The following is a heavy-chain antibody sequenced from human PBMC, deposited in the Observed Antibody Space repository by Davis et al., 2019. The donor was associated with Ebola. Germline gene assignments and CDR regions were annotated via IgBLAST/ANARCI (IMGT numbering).Heavy chain of an antibody. CDR3: AKSGRSMGGTDY. J-gene: IGHJ4*02. D-gene: IGHD2/OR15-2a*01. Sequence: GGSLRLSCAASGFTFSSYAMSWIRQAPGKGLEWVPAISGSGGSTYYADSVKGRFTISRDNSKNTLYLQMNSLRAEDTAVYYCAKSGRSMGGTDYWGQGTLVTVSS. CDR1: GFTFSSYA. CDR2: ISGSGGST. V-gene: IGHV3-23*01.